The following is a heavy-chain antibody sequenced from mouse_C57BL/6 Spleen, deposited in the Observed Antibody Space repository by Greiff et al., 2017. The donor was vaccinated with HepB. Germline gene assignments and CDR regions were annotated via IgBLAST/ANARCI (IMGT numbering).Heavy chain of an antibody. V-gene: IGHV1-39*01. CDR1: GYSFTDYN. Sequence: EVKLVESGPELVKPGASVKMSCKASGYSFTDYNMNWVKQSNGKSLEWIGVINPNYGTTSYNQKFKGKATLTVDQSSSTAYMQLNSLTSEDSAVYYCARVSNYVRFAYWGQGTLVTVSA. J-gene: IGHJ3*01. CDR3: ARVSNYVRFAY. CDR2: INPNYGTT. D-gene: IGHD2-5*01.